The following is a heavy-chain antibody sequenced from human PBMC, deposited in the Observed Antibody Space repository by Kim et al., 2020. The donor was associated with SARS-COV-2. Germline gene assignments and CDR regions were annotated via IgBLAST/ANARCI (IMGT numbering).Heavy chain of an antibody. CDR3: ARLAGPSDYYDSSGYPRRDY. Sequence: SETLSLTCTVSGDSISSSSYYWGWIRQPPGKGLEWIGSIYYSGSTYYNPSLKSRVTISVDTSKNQFSLKLSSVTAADTAVYYCARLAGPSDYYDSSGYPRRDYWGQGTLVTVSS. J-gene: IGHJ4*02. D-gene: IGHD3-22*01. CDR1: GDSISSSSYY. V-gene: IGHV4-39*01. CDR2: IYYSGST.